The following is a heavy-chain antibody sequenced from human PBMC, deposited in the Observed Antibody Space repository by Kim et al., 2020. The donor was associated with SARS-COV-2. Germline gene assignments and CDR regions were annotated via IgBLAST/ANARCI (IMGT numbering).Heavy chain of an antibody. V-gene: IGHV4-4*02. J-gene: IGHJ5*02. D-gene: IGHD6-6*01. Sequence: NPSLKSRVTISLDKSKNQFSLKLTSVTAADTAIYYCARCPVDSGSFCFDPWGQGTLVTVSS. CDR3: ARCPVDSGSFCFDP.